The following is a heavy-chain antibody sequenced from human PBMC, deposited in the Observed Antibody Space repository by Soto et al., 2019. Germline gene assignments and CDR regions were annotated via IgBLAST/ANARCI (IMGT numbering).Heavy chain of an antibody. D-gene: IGHD3-22*01. CDR3: ARVERDDDSSGYYPRLDY. CDR2: IYYSGST. V-gene: IGHV4-59*01. CDR1: GGSISSYY. Sequence: PSETLSLTCTVSGGSISSYYWSWIRQPPGKGLEWIGYIYYSGSTNYNPSLKSRVTISVDTSKNQFSLKLSSVTAADTAVYYCARVERDDDSSGYYPRLDYWGQGTLVTVSS. J-gene: IGHJ4*02.